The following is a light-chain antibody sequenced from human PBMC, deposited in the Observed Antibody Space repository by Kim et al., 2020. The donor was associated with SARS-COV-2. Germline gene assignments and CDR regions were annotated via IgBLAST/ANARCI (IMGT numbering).Light chain of an antibody. CDR1: SSNIGKNY. CDR2: DNN. V-gene: IGLV1-51*01. CDR3: ATWHSSLSAVV. J-gene: IGLJ2*01. Sequence: QKVTISCTGSSSNIGKNYVSWYQQFPGTAPKLLIYDNNKRPSGIPDRFSGSKSGTSATLGITGLQTGDEADYYCATWHSSLSAVVFGGVTQLTVL.